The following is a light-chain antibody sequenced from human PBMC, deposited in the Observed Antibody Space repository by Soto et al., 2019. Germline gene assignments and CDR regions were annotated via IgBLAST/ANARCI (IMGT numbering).Light chain of an antibody. CDR2: DAS. CDR1: QSVSSY. V-gene: IGKV3-11*01. Sequence: EIVLTQSPATLSLSPGERATLSCRASQSVSSYLAWYQQKPGQAPRLLTYDASNSATGIPARFSGSGSGTDFTPTISSLEPEDFGVYYCQQRSNWLTFGGGTREEI. J-gene: IGKJ4*01. CDR3: QQRSNWLT.